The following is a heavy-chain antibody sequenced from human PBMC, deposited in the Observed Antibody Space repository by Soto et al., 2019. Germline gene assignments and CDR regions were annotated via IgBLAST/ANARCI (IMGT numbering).Heavy chain of an antibody. D-gene: IGHD3-3*01. CDR3: ARVRDFWNGYYWFDP. J-gene: IGHJ5*02. Sequence: QVQLQESGPGLVKPSETLSLTCTVSGDSISSYYWSWIRQPPGKGLEWIAYIYYSGITNYNPSLTRLVPISVDTSKNHFSLKLSSVTAADTAVYYCARVRDFWNGYYWFDPWGQGTLVTVSS. CDR1: GDSISSYY. CDR2: IYYSGIT. V-gene: IGHV4-59*01.